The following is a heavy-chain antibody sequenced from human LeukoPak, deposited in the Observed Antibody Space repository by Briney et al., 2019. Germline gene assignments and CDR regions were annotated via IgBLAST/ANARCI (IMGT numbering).Heavy chain of an antibody. CDR1: GFTFSAYW. CDR3: AREVEGLLFDY. CDR2: IKQDGSEK. J-gene: IGHJ4*02. V-gene: IGHV3-7*01. Sequence: PGGSLRLSCAASGFTFSAYWMSWVRQAPGKGLEWVANIKQDGSEKYYVDSVKGRFTISRDNAKNSLYLQMNSLRAEDTAVYYCAREVEGLLFDYWGQGTLVTVSS.